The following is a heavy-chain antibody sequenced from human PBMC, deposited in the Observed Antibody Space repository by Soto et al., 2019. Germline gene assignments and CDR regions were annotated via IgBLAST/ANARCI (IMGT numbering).Heavy chain of an antibody. V-gene: IGHV3-53*01. CDR2: IYSGGYT. CDR1: GFTVSNNY. Sequence: PGGSLRLSCAVSGFTVSNNYMSWVRQAPGKGLEGVSVIYSGGYTAYGDSVKGRFTISRDNSKNTLYLQMNSLRADDTAVYYCANLIVGATANVDAFDIWGQGTMVTVSS. CDR3: ANLIVGATANVDAFDI. D-gene: IGHD1-26*01. J-gene: IGHJ3*02.